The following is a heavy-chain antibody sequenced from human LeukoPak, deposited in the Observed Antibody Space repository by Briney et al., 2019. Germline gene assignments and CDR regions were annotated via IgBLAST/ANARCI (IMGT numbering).Heavy chain of an antibody. Sequence: GGSLRLSCVASGFTFSFYDMHWVRQATGKGLEWVSAIGTAGDTYYPGSVKGRFTISRENAKNSLYLQMNSLRAGDTAVYYCARVTSTGDYAVGLGEWGQGTLVTVSS. J-gene: IGHJ4*02. D-gene: IGHD4-17*01. V-gene: IGHV3-13*04. CDR1: GFTFSFYD. CDR3: ARVTSTGDYAVGLGE. CDR2: IGTAGDT.